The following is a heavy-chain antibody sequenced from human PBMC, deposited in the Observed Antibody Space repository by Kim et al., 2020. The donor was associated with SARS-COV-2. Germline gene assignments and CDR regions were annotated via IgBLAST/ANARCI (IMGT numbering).Heavy chain of an antibody. CDR2: IWYDGSNK. D-gene: IGHD6-6*01. Sequence: GGSLRLSCAASGFTFSSYGMHWVRQAPGKGLEWVAVIWYDGSNKYYADSVKGRFTISRDNSKNTLYLQMNSLRAEDTAVYYCAREGDVEYSSSSGGGLFDYWGQGTLVTVSS. J-gene: IGHJ4*02. CDR1: GFTFSSYG. V-gene: IGHV3-33*01. CDR3: AREGDVEYSSSSGGGLFDY.